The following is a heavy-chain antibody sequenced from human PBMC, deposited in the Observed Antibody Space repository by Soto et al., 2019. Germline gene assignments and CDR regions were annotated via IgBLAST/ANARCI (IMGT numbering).Heavy chain of an antibody. Sequence: QVQLVESGGGVVQPGRSLRLSCAASGFTFSSYAMHWVRQAPGKGLEWVAVILYDGSNKYYADSVKGRFTISRDNSKNTLYLQMNSLRAEDTAVYYCARAPSSMTTVAYLDYWGQGTLVTVSS. CDR2: ILYDGSNK. CDR1: GFTFSSYA. D-gene: IGHD4-17*01. V-gene: IGHV3-30-3*01. CDR3: ARAPSSMTTVAYLDY. J-gene: IGHJ4*02.